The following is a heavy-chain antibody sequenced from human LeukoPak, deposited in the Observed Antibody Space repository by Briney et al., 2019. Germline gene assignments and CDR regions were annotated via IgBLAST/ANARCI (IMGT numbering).Heavy chain of an antibody. CDR2: IYYSGST. CDR1: GGSISSGGYY. CDR3: ARDMTTVTYAFDI. J-gene: IGHJ3*02. V-gene: IGHV4-31*03. Sequence: SQTLSLTCTVSGGSISSGGYYWSWIRQHPGTGLEWIGYIYYSGSTYYNPSLKSRVTISVDTSKNQFSLKLSSVTAADTAVYYCARDMTTVTYAFDIWGQGTMVTVSS. D-gene: IGHD4-11*01.